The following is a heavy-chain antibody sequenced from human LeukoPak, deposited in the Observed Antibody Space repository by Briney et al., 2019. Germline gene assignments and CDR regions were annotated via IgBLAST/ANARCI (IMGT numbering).Heavy chain of an antibody. D-gene: IGHD2-21*01. CDR1: GFTFSSYA. CDR2: ISYDGSNK. V-gene: IGHV3-30*04. J-gene: IGHJ5*02. CDR3: ARDNGGGPPSWFAP. Sequence: GGSLRLSCAASGFTFSSYAMHWVRQAPGKGLEWVAVISYDGSNKYYADSVKGRFTISRDNSKNTLYLQMNSLRAEDTAVYYCARDNGGGPPSWFAPWGQGTLVTVSS.